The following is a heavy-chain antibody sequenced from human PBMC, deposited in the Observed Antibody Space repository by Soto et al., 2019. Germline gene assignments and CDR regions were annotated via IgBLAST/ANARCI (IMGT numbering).Heavy chain of an antibody. CDR1: GYTLTSYY. CDR2: INPSGGST. V-gene: IGHV1-46*01. D-gene: IGHD3-9*01. Sequence: ASVKVSCKASGYTLTSYYMHWVRQAPGQGLEWMGIINPSGGSTSYAQKFQGRVTITRDTSASTAYMELSSLRSEDTAVYYCARTVLRYFDWLFEFDYWGQGTLVTVSS. J-gene: IGHJ4*02. CDR3: ARTVLRYFDWLFEFDY.